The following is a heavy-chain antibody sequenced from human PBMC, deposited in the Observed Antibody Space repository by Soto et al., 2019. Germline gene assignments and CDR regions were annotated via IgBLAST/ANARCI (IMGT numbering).Heavy chain of an antibody. D-gene: IGHD5-12*01. CDR3: ARDHPHVSGYDFASYSGMDV. CDR2: IIPIFGTA. CDR1: GGTFSSYA. V-gene: IGHV1-69*13. J-gene: IGHJ6*02. Sequence: SVKVSCKASGGTFSSYAISWVRQAPGQGLEWMGGIIPIFGTANYAQKFQGRVTITADESTSTAYMELSSLRSEDTAVYYCARDHPHVSGYDFASYSGMDVWCQDTXVTVSS.